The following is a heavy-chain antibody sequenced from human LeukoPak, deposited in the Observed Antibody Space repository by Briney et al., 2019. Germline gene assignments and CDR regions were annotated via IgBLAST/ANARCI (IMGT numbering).Heavy chain of an antibody. Sequence: SETLSLTCIVSGGSISSSSYYWGWIRQPPGKGLEWIGNVYYSGSTYYNPSLKSQVTISLDTSKNQFSLELTSVTAADTAVYYCARHTAYCGGDCYLDYWGQGTLVTVSS. V-gene: IGHV4-39*01. D-gene: IGHD2-21*02. CDR3: ARHTAYCGGDCYLDY. CDR2: VYYSGST. J-gene: IGHJ4*02. CDR1: GGSISSSSYY.